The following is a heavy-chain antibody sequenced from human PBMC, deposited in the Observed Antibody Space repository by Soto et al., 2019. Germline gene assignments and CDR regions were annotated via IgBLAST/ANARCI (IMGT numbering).Heavy chain of an antibody. CDR3: ARDGTAVGYFQH. D-gene: IGHD6-13*01. J-gene: IGHJ1*01. CDR1: GFTFSSYG. V-gene: IGHV3-33*01. Sequence: QVQLVESGGGVVQPGRSLRLSCAASGFTFSSYGMHWVRQAPGKGLEWVAVIWYDGSNKYYADSVKGRFTISRDNSKNTLYLQMNSLRAEDTAVYYCARDGTAVGYFQHWGQGTLVTVSS. CDR2: IWYDGSNK.